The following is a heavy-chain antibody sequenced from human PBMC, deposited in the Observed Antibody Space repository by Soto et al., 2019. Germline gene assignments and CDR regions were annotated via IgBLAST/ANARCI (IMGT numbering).Heavy chain of an antibody. CDR1: GDSISSGNKY. J-gene: IGHJ6*02. CDR3: ARVPSPFDYYYAMDV. Sequence: SETLSLTCTVSGDSISSGNKYWSWIRQPPGKGLEWIGYIFSSGTTYYNPSPKSRLTMSLDTSQNQFSLKLNSVTDADTAVYYCARVPSPFDYYYAMDVWGQGTTVTVSS. D-gene: IGHD3-16*01. CDR2: IFSSGTT. V-gene: IGHV4-30-4*01.